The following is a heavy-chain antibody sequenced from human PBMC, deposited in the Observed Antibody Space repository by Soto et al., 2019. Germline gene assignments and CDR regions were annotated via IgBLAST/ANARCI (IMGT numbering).Heavy chain of an antibody. V-gene: IGHV1-24*01. CDR3: ARGARYCSGGSCSYYFDY. CDR2: FDPEDGET. D-gene: IGHD2-15*01. CDR1: GYTLTELS. J-gene: IGHJ4*02. Sequence: ASVKVSFKVSGYTLTELSMHWVRQAPGKGLEWMGGFDPEDGETIYAQKFQGRVTMTRNTSISTAYMELSSLRSEDTAVYYCARGARYCSGGSCSYYFDYWGQGTLVTVSS.